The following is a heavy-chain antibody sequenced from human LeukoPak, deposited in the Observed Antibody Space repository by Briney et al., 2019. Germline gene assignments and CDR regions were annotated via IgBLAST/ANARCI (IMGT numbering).Heavy chain of an antibody. CDR3: AKLPIMLALNRIEF. J-gene: IGHJ4*02. CDR1: RLTFANTW. D-gene: IGHD2-8*01. CDR2: ISGSSYTT. Sequence: GGSLRLSCEASRLTFANTWMNWVRQAPGKGLEWVAGISGSSYTTHYAGSVKGRFTISRDNSKNTLFLQMDNLRVEDTAVYYCAKLPIMLALNRIEFWSQGSLVTVTS. V-gene: IGHV3-23*01.